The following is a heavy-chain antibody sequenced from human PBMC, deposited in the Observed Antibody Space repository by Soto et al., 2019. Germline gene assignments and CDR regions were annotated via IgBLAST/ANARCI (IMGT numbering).Heavy chain of an antibody. J-gene: IGHJ4*02. CDR2: ISGSGGST. V-gene: IGHV3-23*01. D-gene: IGHD3-3*01. CDR1: GFTFSSYA. CDR3: AKDEIFGVVTLDY. Sequence: RRLSCAASGFTFSSYAMSWVRQAPGKGLEWVSAISGSGGSTYYADSVKGRFTISRDNSKNTLYLQMNSLRAEDTAVYYCAKDEIFGVVTLDYWGQGTLVTVSS.